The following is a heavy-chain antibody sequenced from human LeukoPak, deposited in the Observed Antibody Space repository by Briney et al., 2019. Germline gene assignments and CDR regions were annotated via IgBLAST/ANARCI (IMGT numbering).Heavy chain of an antibody. CDR3: ARQGASTVTPGYFDY. Sequence: SETLSLTCTVSGGSISSSSYYWGWIRQPPGKGLEWIGSIYYSGSTYYNPSLKSRVTISVDTSKNQFSLKLSSVTAADTAVYYCARQGASTVTPGYFDYWGQGTLVTVSS. CDR1: GGSISSSSYY. D-gene: IGHD4-17*01. V-gene: IGHV4-39*01. CDR2: IYYSGST. J-gene: IGHJ4*02.